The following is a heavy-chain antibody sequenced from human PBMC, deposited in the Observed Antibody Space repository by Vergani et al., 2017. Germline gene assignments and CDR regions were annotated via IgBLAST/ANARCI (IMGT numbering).Heavy chain of an antibody. Sequence: EVQLVQSGAEVKKPGESLKISCKGSGYSFTSYWIGWVRQMPGKGLEWMGIIYPGDSDTRYSPSFQGQVTISADKSISTAYLQWSSLKASDTAMYYCARGDCSSTSCYVGNWXFDPWGQGTLVTVSS. V-gene: IGHV5-51*01. CDR1: GYSFTSYW. CDR2: IYPGDSDT. CDR3: ARGDCSSTSCYVGNWXFDP. D-gene: IGHD2-2*01. J-gene: IGHJ5*02.